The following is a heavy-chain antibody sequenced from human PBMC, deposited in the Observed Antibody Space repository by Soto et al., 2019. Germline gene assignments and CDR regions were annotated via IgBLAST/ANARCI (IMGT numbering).Heavy chain of an antibody. CDR3: ARENLGYCSGGSCRNFDY. V-gene: IGHV4-31*02. D-gene: IGHD2-15*01. J-gene: IGHJ4*02. Sequence: SETLSLTXTVSGGSISSGGYYWSWIRQHPGKGLEWIGYIYYSGSTYYSPSLKSRVTISVDTSKNQFSLKLSSVTAADTAVYYCARENLGYCSGGSCRNFDYWGQGTLVTVSS. CDR2: IYYSGST. CDR1: GGSISSGGYY.